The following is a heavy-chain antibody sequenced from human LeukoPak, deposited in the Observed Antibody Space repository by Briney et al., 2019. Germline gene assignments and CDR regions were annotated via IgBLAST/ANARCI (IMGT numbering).Heavy chain of an antibody. D-gene: IGHD1-26*01. CDR2: IYTSGST. Sequence: SETLSLTCTVSGGSISSGSYYWSWIRQPAGKGLEWIGRIYTSGSTNYNPSLKSRVTISVDTSKNQFSLKLSSVTAADTAVYYCASSWEPINWFDPWGQGTLVTVSS. CDR3: ASSWEPINWFDP. J-gene: IGHJ5*02. CDR1: GGSISSGSYY. V-gene: IGHV4-61*02.